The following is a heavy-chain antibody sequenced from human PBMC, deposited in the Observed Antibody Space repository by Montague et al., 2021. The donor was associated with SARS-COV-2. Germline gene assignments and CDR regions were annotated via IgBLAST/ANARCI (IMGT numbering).Heavy chain of an antibody. V-gene: IGHV4-39*07. CDR2: IYYSGST. CDR3: AREGSGRGYYYYGMDV. D-gene: IGHD3-10*01. Sequence: SETLSLTCTVSGGSISSSSYYWGWIRQPPGKGLEWIGSIYYSGSTYYNPSLKSRVTISVDTSKNQFSLKLSSVTAADTAVYYCAREGSGRGYYYYGMDVWGQGTTVTVSS. J-gene: IGHJ6*02. CDR1: GGSISSSSYY.